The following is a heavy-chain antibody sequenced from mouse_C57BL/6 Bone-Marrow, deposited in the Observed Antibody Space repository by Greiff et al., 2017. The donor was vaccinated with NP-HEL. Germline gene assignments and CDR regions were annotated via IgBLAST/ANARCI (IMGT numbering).Heavy chain of an antibody. CDR3: ARRGGNYDWYYDV. J-gene: IGHJ1*03. V-gene: IGHV1-54*01. CDR2: INPGSGGT. D-gene: IGHD2-1*01. Sequence: QVHVKQSGAELVRPGTSVKVSCKASGYAFTNYLIEWVKQRPGQGLEWIGVINPGSGGTNYNEKFKGKATLTADKSSSTAYMQLSSLTSEDSAVYFCARRGGNYDWYYDVWGTGTTVTVSS. CDR1: GYAFTNYL.